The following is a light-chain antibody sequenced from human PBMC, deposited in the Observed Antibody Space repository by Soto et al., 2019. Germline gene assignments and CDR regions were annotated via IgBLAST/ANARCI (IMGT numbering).Light chain of an antibody. Sequence: QSVLTQPPSVSGAPGQRVTISCTGSRSNIGAGYDVHWYQQLPGTAPKLLIDGNSNRPSWVPDRFSVSRSGTSASLAITGLQAENEADYYCQSYDISLSGVVFGGGTKLTVL. CDR3: QSYDISLSGVV. V-gene: IGLV1-40*01. CDR1: RSNIGAGYD. CDR2: GNS. J-gene: IGLJ2*01.